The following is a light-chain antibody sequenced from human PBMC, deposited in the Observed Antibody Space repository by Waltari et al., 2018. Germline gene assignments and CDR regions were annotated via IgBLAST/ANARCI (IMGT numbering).Light chain of an antibody. J-gene: IGLJ3*02. V-gene: IGLV1-40*01. CDR3: QSYDSSLSGSRV. Sequence: QSVLTQPPSVSGAPGQRVTISCTGSSPNIGADYDVPWYQQLPGTAPKLLIYANSNRPSGVPDRFSGSKSGTSASLAITGLQAEDEADYYCQSYDSSLSGSRVFGGGTKLTVL. CDR1: SPNIGADYD. CDR2: ANS.